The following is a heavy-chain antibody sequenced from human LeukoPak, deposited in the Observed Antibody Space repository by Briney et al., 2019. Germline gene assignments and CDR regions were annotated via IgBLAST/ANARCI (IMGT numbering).Heavy chain of an antibody. J-gene: IGHJ4*02. D-gene: IGHD2/OR15-2a*01. CDR1: GGSFSGYY. V-gene: IGHV4-34*01. Sequence: SETLSLTCAVYGGSFSGYYWSWIRQPPGKGLEWIGEINHSGSTNYNPSLESRVTTSVDTSKNQFSLKLSSVTAADTAVYYCARTNNVFYYFDYWGQGTLVTVSS. CDR3: ARTNNVFYYFDY. CDR2: INHSGST.